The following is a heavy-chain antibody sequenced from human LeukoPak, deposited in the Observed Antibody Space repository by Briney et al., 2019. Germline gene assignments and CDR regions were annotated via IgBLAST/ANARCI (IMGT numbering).Heavy chain of an antibody. CDR1: GFTFNEYS. J-gene: IGHJ3*02. D-gene: IGHD1-26*01. Sequence: PGGSLRLSCAPSGFTFNEYSMHWVRQAAWRGREWVSGISRNSGSTGYAQSVSGRFTISSTNPKNSLHLHMTSLRAEDMPLYNCAKSLGGSYDHAFDIWGQGTMVTVSS. V-gene: IGHV3-9*03. CDR3: AKSLGGSYDHAFDI. CDR2: ISRNSGST.